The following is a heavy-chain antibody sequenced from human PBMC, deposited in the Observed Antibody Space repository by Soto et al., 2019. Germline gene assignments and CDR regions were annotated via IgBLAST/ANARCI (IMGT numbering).Heavy chain of an antibody. D-gene: IGHD2-21*02. CDR3: AKAFGDWYPFEK. CDR1: GFTFGSYA. J-gene: IGHJ4*02. V-gene: IGHV3-23*01. CDR2: INDNGDLR. Sequence: PGGSLRLSCVASGFTFGSYAMSWVRRAPGKGLEWVSTINDNGDLRYYADSVRGRFTISRDNSKNTLYLQLNNLRAEDTARYHCAKAFGDWYPFEKWGLGALLTVSS.